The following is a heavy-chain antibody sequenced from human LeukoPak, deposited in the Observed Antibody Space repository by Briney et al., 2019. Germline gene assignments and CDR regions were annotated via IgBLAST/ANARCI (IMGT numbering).Heavy chain of an antibody. J-gene: IGHJ4*02. V-gene: IGHV4-34*01. CDR2: INHSGST. Sequence: SETLSLTCAVYGGSFSGYYWSWIRQPPGKGLEWIGEINHSGSTNYNPSLKSRVTTSVDTSKNQFSLKLSSVTAADTAVYYCARGRTTGTTKVYDYWGQGTLVTVSS. CDR1: GGSFSGYY. CDR3: ARGRTTGTTKVYDY. D-gene: IGHD1-7*01.